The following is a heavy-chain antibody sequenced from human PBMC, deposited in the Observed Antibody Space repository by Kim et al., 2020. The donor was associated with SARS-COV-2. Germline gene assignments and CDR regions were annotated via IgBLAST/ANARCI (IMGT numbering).Heavy chain of an antibody. J-gene: IGHJ6*02. CDR2: ISSSSTYT. V-gene: IGHV3-11*06. Sequence: GGSLRLSCAASGFTFSDYFMSWIRQAPGKGLEWVSYISSSSTYTNYADSVKGRFTISRDSAKNSLYLQMNSLRAEDTAVYYCARDTTTAAADNYYYYGMDVWGQGTTVTVSS. CDR1: GFTFSDYF. CDR3: ARDTTTAAADNYYYYGMDV. D-gene: IGHD6-13*01.